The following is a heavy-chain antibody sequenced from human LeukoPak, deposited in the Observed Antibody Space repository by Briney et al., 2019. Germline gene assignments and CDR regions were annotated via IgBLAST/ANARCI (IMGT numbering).Heavy chain of an antibody. Sequence: GGSLRLSCSASGFTFGDYAMSWVRQAPGKGLEWVGFIKSNTFGGTTEYAASVKGRFTISRDDSKSIVYLQMSGLKTEDTAVYYCTKRYIQRYFDLWGRGTLVTVSS. D-gene: IGHD5-18*01. V-gene: IGHV3-49*04. CDR2: IKSNTFGGTT. CDR1: GFTFGDYA. CDR3: TKRYIQRYFDL. J-gene: IGHJ2*01.